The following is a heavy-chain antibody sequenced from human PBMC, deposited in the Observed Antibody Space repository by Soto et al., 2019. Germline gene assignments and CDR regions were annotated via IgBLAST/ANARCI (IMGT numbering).Heavy chain of an antibody. V-gene: IGHV3-21*06. D-gene: IGHD6-19*01. CDR3: AKFTEPGYSSIWYYFEY. J-gene: IGHJ4*02. CDR2: ISSRSTNI. Sequence: LRLSCVGSGFTFSGYSMAWVRQAPGRGLEWVASISSRSTNIDYADSVKGRFTISRDNAKNFVSLQMSSLRGEDTALYYCAKFTEPGYSSIWYYFEYWGQGTPVTVSS. CDR1: GFTFSGYS.